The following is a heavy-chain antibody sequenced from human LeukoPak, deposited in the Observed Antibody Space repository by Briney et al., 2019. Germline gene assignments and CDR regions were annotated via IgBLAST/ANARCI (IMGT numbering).Heavy chain of an antibody. J-gene: IGHJ4*02. CDR1: GITFGNYG. CDR3: ATDRATQYFDY. V-gene: IGHV3-33*01. CDR2: IWYDGSNK. Sequence: GRSLRLSCAASGITFGNYGMHWVRQAPGKGLEWVAFIWYDGSNKYYADSVKGRFTISRDNSRNTLFLQMNSLRAEDTAVYYCATDRATQYFDYWGQGTLVSVSS. D-gene: IGHD2-15*01.